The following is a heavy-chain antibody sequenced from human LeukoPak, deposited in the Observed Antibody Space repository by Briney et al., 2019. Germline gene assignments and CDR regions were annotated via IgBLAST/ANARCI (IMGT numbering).Heavy chain of an antibody. V-gene: IGHV4-61*01. CDR2: IYDSGST. CDR1: GGSISSTSYY. Sequence: SETLSLTCTVSGGSISSTSYYWSWIRQPPGKGLEWIGYIYDSGSTNYNPSLKSRVTISVDTSKNQFSLKLSSVTAADTAVYYCASFRWSGSYYAYFDYWGQGTLVTVSS. CDR3: ASFRWSGSYYAYFDY. J-gene: IGHJ4*02. D-gene: IGHD1-26*01.